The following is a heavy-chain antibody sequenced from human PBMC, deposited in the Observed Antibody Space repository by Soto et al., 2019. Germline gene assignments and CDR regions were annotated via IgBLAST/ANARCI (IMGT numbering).Heavy chain of an antibody. CDR2: IIPILGIA. J-gene: IGHJ4*02. D-gene: IGHD3-10*01. CDR3: ARFSTMVRGFDY. Sequence: GASVKVSCKASGGTFSSYTISWVRQAPGQGLEWMGRIIPILGIANYAQKFQGRVTITADKSTSTAYMELSSLRSEDTAVYYCARFSTMVRGFDYWGQGTLVTVSS. CDR1: GGTFSSYT. V-gene: IGHV1-69*02.